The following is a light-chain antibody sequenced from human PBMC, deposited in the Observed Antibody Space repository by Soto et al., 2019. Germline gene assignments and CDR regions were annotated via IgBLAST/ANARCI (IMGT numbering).Light chain of an antibody. V-gene: IGLV6-57*04. CDR1: SGSIADNY. CDR3: QSYDDSNVV. CDR2: EDN. J-gene: IGLJ3*02. Sequence: NFMLTHPHSVSESPGKTATTSCTRSSGSIADNYVQWYQQRPGSAPTIVIFEDNRRPSGVPDRFSGSIDRSSNSASLTISGLKTEDEADYYCQSYDDSNVVFGGGTKLTVL.